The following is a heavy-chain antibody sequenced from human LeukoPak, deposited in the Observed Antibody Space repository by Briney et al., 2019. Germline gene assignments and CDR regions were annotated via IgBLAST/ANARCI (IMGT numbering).Heavy chain of an antibody. Sequence: SETLSLTCTVSGGSISSSSYYWGWIRQPPGKGLEWIGSIYYSGSTYYNPSLKSRVTISVDTSKNQFSLKLSSVTAADTAVYYCASGPITIFGVFIPLHYFDYWGQGTLVTASS. D-gene: IGHD3-3*01. CDR2: IYYSGST. CDR3: ASGPITIFGVFIPLHYFDY. J-gene: IGHJ4*02. V-gene: IGHV4-39*07. CDR1: GGSISSSSYY.